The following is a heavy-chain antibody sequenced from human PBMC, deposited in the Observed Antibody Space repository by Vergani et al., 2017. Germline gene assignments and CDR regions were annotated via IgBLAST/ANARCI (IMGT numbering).Heavy chain of an antibody. CDR1: GGSFSGYY. Sequence: QVQLQQWGAGLLKPSETLSLTCAVYGGSFSGYYWSWIRQPPGKGLEWIGEINHSGSTNYNPPLKSRVTISVDTSKNQFSLKLSSVTAADTAVYYCARHADVAAAGPWGQGTLVTVSS. D-gene: IGHD6-13*01. CDR2: INHSGST. CDR3: ARHADVAAAGP. J-gene: IGHJ5*02. V-gene: IGHV4-34*01.